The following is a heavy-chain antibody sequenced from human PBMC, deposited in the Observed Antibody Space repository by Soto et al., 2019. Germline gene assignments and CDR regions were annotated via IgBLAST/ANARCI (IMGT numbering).Heavy chain of an antibody. CDR1: GGTFSSYA. Sequence: QVQLVQSGAEVKKPGSSVKVSCKASGGTFSSYAISWVRQAPGQGLEWMGGIIPIFGTANYAQKFQGRVTITADEATSRADVEMSSRGSEDRAGYYGAGGPHGAVMPYFDYWGQGTLVTVSS. V-gene: IGHV1-69*12. J-gene: IGHJ4*02. D-gene: IGHD2-21*01. CDR3: AGGPHGAVMPYFDY. CDR2: IIPIFGTA.